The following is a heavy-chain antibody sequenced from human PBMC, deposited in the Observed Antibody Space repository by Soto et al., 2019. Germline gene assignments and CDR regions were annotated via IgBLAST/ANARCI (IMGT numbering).Heavy chain of an antibody. D-gene: IGHD6-6*01. V-gene: IGHV5-51*01. CDR2: IYPGDSDT. CDR1: GYSFTSYW. Sequence: GESLKISCKGSGYSFTSYWIGWVRQMPGKGLEWMGIIYPGDSDTRYSPSFQGQIIISADKSISTAYLQWSSLKASDTAMDYCSSTPVRYSSLSGYFDYWGQGTLVTVSS. J-gene: IGHJ4*02. CDR3: SSTPVRYSSLSGYFDY.